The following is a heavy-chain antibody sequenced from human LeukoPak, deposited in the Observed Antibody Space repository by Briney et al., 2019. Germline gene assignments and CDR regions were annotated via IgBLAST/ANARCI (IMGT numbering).Heavy chain of an antibody. V-gene: IGHV3-74*01. CDR3: VSFYETN. CDR2: VNSDGSWT. J-gene: IGHJ4*02. Sequence: GGSLRLSCTASGFSFSGHWMHWVRQPPGKGLVWVSHVNSDGSWTSHADSVKGRFTISKDNAKNTVYLQMNNLRTEDTAVYYCVSFYETNWGRGTLVTVSS. CDR1: GFSFSGHW. D-gene: IGHD2-2*01.